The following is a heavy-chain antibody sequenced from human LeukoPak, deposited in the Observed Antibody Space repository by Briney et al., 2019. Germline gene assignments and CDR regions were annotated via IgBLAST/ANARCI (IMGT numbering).Heavy chain of an antibody. Sequence: SETLSLTCTVSGASISSFYWSWIRQPPGKGLEWIGYIYYSGSTNYNPSLKSRVTISVDTSKNQFSLKLSSVTAADTAVYYCAASAYDSSGYYNPPRMAHSGPLYYYYYYGMDVWGQGTTVTVSS. D-gene: IGHD3-22*01. CDR1: GASISSFY. CDR2: IYYSGST. J-gene: IGHJ6*02. CDR3: AASAYDSSGYYNPPRMAHSGPLYYYYYYGMDV. V-gene: IGHV4-59*01.